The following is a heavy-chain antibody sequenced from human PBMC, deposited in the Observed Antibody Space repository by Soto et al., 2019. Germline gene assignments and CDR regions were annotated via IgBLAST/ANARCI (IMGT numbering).Heavy chain of an antibody. D-gene: IGHD6-19*01. CDR1: GGTFSSYA. CDR3: ARRNASRGSSGWSFRLEYFDL. Sequence: QVQLVQSGAEVKKPGSSVKVSCKASGGTFSSYAISWVRQAPGQGLEWMGGIIPIFGTANYAQKFQGRVTLTADKSTSTAYMELSSLRSEATAVYYCARRNASRGSSGWSFRLEYFDLWGRGTLVTVSS. CDR2: IIPIFGTA. V-gene: IGHV1-69*06. J-gene: IGHJ2*01.